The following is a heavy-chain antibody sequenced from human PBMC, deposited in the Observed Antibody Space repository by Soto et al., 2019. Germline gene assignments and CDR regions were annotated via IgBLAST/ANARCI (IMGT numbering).Heavy chain of an antibody. Sequence: GGSLRLSCAASGFRFDDYAMHWVRQAPGKGLEWLSGISWNHVTTGYADSVKGRFTISRDNAKNSLLLQMNSLRAEDTAVYYCARTRPSSSWLGRFDYWGQGTLVTVSS. J-gene: IGHJ4*02. D-gene: IGHD6-13*01. V-gene: IGHV3-9*01. CDR1: GFRFDDYA. CDR2: ISWNHVTT. CDR3: ARTRPSSSWLGRFDY.